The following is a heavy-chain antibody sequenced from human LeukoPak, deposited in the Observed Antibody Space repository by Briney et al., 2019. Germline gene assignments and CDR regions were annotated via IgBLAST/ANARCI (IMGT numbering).Heavy chain of an antibody. CDR3: APWNGYLKLDY. V-gene: IGHV3-23*01. Sequence: GGSLRLSGAASGITFSSYSMSWVRQAPGKGLEWVSGISGRGGSTYYADSVKGRFTISRDNSKNTVYLQMNSLSAEDKGIYYRAPWNGYLKLDYWGPGTLVTVSS. J-gene: IGHJ4*02. D-gene: IGHD3-3*01. CDR2: ISGRGGST. CDR1: GITFSSYS.